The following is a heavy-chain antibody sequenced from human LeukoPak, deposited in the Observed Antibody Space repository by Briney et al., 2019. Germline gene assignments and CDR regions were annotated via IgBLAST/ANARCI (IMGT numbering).Heavy chain of an antibody. CDR3: ARQIVVVVAATNRWYFDY. CDR2: IYYSGST. V-gene: IGHV4-59*01. J-gene: IGHJ4*02. D-gene: IGHD2-15*01. CDR1: GGSISSYY. Sequence: SETLSLTCTVSGGSISSYYWSWIRQPPRKGLEWIGYIYYSGSTNYNPSLKSRVTISVDTSKNQFSLKLSSVTAAATAVYYCARQIVVVVAATNRWYFDYWGQGTLVTVSS.